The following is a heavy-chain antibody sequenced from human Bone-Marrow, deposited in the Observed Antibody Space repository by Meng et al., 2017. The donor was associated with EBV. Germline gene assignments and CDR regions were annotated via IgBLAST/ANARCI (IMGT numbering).Heavy chain of an antibody. CDR3: ARAALDEYQLLED. CDR1: GESVSGYY. CDR2: INHSGST. V-gene: IGHV4-34*02. J-gene: IGHJ1*01. Sequence: QVHQPRWGSGMLKPSETLSRTCAVYGESVSGYYWRWIRQPPGKGLEWIGEINHSGSTSYNQSLKSRVTMSVDTSKNHFSLKLTSVTAADTAVYYCARAALDEYQLLEDWGQGTLVTVSS. D-gene: IGHD2-2*01.